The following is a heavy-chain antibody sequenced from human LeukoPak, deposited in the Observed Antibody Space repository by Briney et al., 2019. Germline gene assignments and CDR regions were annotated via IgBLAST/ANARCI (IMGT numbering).Heavy chain of an antibody. V-gene: IGHV4-59*01. Sequence: SETLSLTCTVSGGSISSYYWSWIRQPPGKGLEWIGYIYYSGSTSYNPSLKSRVTISVDTSKNQFSLKLSSVTAADTAVYYCARWPLAVAANYYFDYWGQGILVTVSS. J-gene: IGHJ4*02. CDR2: IYYSGST. D-gene: IGHD6-19*01. CDR1: GGSISSYY. CDR3: ARWPLAVAANYYFDY.